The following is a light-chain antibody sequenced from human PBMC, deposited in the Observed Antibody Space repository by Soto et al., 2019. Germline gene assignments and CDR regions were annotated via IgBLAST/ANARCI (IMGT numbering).Light chain of an antibody. J-gene: IGKJ5*01. CDR1: LSVNRY. CDR3: QQREHWPPIT. Sequence: EVVLTQSPATLSLSPGERATLSCRASLSVNRYLAWYQQKPGQAPRLLIYDTSNRATGIPARFSGSGSGTDFTLTISSLEPEDFAVYYCQQREHWPPITFGQGTRLEIK. V-gene: IGKV3-11*01. CDR2: DTS.